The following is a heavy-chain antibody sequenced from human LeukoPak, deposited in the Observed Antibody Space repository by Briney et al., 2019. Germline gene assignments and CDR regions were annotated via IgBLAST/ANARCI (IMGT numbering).Heavy chain of an antibody. V-gene: IGHV3-23*01. Sequence: GGSLRLSCAASGFTSSSYAMSWVRQAPGKGLEWVSAISGSGGSTYYADSVKGRFTISRDNSKNTLYLQMNSLRAEDTAVYYCAKAGKVVVIVFDYWGQGTLVTVSS. D-gene: IGHD3-22*01. J-gene: IGHJ4*02. CDR3: AKAGKVVVIVFDY. CDR2: ISGSGGST. CDR1: GFTSSSYA.